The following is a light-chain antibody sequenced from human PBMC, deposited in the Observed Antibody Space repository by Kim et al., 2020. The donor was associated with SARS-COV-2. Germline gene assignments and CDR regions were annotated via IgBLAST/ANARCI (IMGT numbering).Light chain of an antibody. CDR1: QNISNN. V-gene: IGKV3-15*01. CDR3: QQYNTWPFT. CDR2: GAS. J-gene: IGKJ4*01. Sequence: SPGERATIACRASQNISNNLAWYQQNPGRAPKLLIHGASTRASGIPARFSGSGSGTEFTLTISSLQSEDFAIYYCQQYNTWPFTFGGGTKVDIK.